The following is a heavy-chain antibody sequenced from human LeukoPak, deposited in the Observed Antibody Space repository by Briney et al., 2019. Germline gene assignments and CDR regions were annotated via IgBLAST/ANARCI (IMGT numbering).Heavy chain of an antibody. V-gene: IGHV4-34*01. Sequence: NASETLSLTCTVSGGSISSYYWSWIRQPPGKGLEWIGEINHSGSTNYNPSLKSRVTISVDTSKNQFSLKLSSVTAADTAVYYCARQYLGYFDWGQGTLVTVSS. CDR3: ARQYLGYFD. J-gene: IGHJ4*02. D-gene: IGHD3-9*01. CDR1: GGSISSYY. CDR2: INHSGST.